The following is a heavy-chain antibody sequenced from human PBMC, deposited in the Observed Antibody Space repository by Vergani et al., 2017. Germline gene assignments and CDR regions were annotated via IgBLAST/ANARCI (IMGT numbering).Heavy chain of an antibody. Sequence: EVQLVQSGAEVKKPGESLKISCKGSGYSFTSYWIGWVRQMPGKGLEWMGIIYPGDSDTRYSPSFQGQVTISADKSISTAYLQWSSLKASDTAMYYCARDSGVGGIAAREGYYIDVWGKGTTVTVSS. J-gene: IGHJ6*03. CDR1: GYSFTSYW. CDR2: IYPGDSDT. D-gene: IGHD6-6*01. V-gene: IGHV5-51*01. CDR3: ARDSGVGGIAAREGYYIDV.